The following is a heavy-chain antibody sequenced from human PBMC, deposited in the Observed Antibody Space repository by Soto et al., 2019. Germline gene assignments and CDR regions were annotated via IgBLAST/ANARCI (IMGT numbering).Heavy chain of an antibody. CDR3: TRDPGTVVTFDY. CDR2: ISSSSSYI. V-gene: IGHV3-21*01. CDR1: GFTISSYS. D-gene: IGHD2-21*02. Sequence: EVQLVESEGGLVKPGGSLRLSCAASGFTISSYSMNWVRQAPGKGLEWVSSISSSSSYIYYADSVKGRFTISRDNAKNSLYLQMNSLRAEDTAVYYCTRDPGTVVTFDYWGQGTLVTVSS. J-gene: IGHJ4*02.